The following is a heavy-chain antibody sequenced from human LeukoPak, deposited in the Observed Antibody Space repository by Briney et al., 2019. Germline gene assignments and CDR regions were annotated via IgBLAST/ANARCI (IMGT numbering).Heavy chain of an antibody. V-gene: IGHV1-69*06. J-gene: IGHJ5*02. D-gene: IGHD2-15*01. CDR1: GATFSSYA. Sequence: ASVKVSCKASGATFSSYAISWVRQAPGQGLEWRGGIIPIFGTANYAQKFQVRVTITAAKATSTAYMELSSLRSEDTAVYYCASSVGYCSGGSCYGNWFVPRGQGTLVTVSS. CDR2: IIPIFGTA. CDR3: ASSVGYCSGGSCYGNWFVP.